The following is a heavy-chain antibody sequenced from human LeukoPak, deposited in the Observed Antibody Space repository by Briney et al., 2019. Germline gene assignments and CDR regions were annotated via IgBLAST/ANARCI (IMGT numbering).Heavy chain of an antibody. V-gene: IGHV4-59*01. CDR1: GGSISSYY. CDR3: ARAGYYDFWSGYYTFDY. CDR2: IYYSGST. J-gene: IGHJ4*02. D-gene: IGHD3-3*01. Sequence: SETLSLTCTVSGGSISSYYWSWIRQPPGKGLEWIGYIYYSGSTNYNPSLKSRVTISVDTPKNQFSLKLSSVTAADTAVYYCARAGYYDFWSGYYTFDYWGQGTLVTVSS.